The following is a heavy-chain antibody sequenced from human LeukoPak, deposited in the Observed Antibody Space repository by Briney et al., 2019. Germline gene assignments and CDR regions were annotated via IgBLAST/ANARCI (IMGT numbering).Heavy chain of an antibody. CDR2: IYYSGST. V-gene: IGHV4-59*01. J-gene: IGHJ4*02. CDR3: ARFLSSSSKVFDY. Sequence: SETLSLTCTVSGGSISSYYWSWIRQPPGKGLEWIGYIYYSGSTNYNPSPESRVTISVDTSKNQFSLKLSSVTAADTAVYYCARFLSSSSKVFDYWGQGTLVTVSS. D-gene: IGHD6-6*01. CDR1: GGSISSYY.